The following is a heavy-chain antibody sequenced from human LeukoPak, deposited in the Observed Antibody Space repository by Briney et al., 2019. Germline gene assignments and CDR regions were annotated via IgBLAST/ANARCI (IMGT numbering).Heavy chain of an antibody. Sequence: SQTLYLTCTVSGGSISSGSYYWSWIRQPAGKGLEWIGRIYTSGSTNYNPSLKSRVTISVDTSKNQFSLKLSSVTAADTAVYYCARGYDFWSGYSPQGYYYYYYMDVWGKGTTVTVSS. J-gene: IGHJ6*03. V-gene: IGHV4-61*02. CDR2: IYTSGST. CDR3: ARGYDFWSGYSPQGYYYYYYMDV. D-gene: IGHD3-3*01. CDR1: GGSISSGSYY.